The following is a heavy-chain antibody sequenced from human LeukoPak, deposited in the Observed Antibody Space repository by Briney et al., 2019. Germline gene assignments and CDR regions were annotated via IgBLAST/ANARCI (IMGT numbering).Heavy chain of an antibody. CDR1: GGSISSGDYY. J-gene: IGHJ5*02. CDR3: ARLTTTVSAWFDP. D-gene: IGHD4/OR15-4a*01. Sequence: PSQTLSLTCTVSGGSISSGDYYWSWIRQHPGKGPEWIGHISYSGSTYHNPSLKSRIIISVDTSKNYFSLKLSSVTAADTAVYYCARLTTTVSAWFDPWGQGTVVTVSS. V-gene: IGHV4-31*03. CDR2: ISYSGST.